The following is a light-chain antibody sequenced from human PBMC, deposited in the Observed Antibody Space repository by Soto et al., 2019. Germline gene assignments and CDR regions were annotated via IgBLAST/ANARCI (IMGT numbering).Light chain of an antibody. J-gene: IGKJ1*01. CDR1: QSVDRRS. Sequence: DIVLTQSPGTLSLSPGERATLSCRASQSVDRRSLAWYQQKPGQPPRLLIFGISNRATGIPDRFSGSGSGADFTLTISGLEPEDFAVYYCQQYHNSRTFGQGTKVDIK. V-gene: IGKV3-20*01. CDR2: GIS. CDR3: QQYHNSRT.